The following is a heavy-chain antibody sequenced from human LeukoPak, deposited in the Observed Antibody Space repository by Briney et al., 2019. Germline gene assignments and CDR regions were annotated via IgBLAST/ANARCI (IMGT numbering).Heavy chain of an antibody. CDR3: ARDLRNWFDP. Sequence: GGSLRLSCAASGFTVSSNYKSWVRQAPGKGLEWVSVIYSGGSTYYADSVKGRFTISRDNSKNTLYLQMNSLRAEDTAVYYCARDLRNWFDPWGQGTLVTVSS. CDR1: GFTVSSNY. J-gene: IGHJ5*02. CDR2: IYSGGST. V-gene: IGHV3-66*02.